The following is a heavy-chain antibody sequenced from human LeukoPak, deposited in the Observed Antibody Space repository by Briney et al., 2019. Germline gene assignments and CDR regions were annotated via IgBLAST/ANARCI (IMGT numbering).Heavy chain of an antibody. CDR3: AKGWYDILTGFFDY. J-gene: IGHJ4*02. D-gene: IGHD3-9*01. V-gene: IGHV3-9*03. Sequence: PGRSLRLSCAASGFTFDDYAMHWVRQAPGKGLEWVSGISWNSGSIGYADSVKGRFTISRDNAKNSLYLQMNSLRAEDMALYHCAKGWYDILTGFFDYWGQGTLVTVSS. CDR1: GFTFDDYA. CDR2: ISWNSGSI.